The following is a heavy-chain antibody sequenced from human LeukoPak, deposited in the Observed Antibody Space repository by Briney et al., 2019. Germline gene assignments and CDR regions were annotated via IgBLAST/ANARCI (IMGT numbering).Heavy chain of an antibody. D-gene: IGHD3-16*01. CDR2: ISYDGGYQ. J-gene: IGHJ6*02. Sequence: GGSLRLSCAASGFTFFSYGIHWVRQAPGKGLEWVAVISYDGGYQYYVDSVKGRFTLSRDNSKNTVYLQLNSLRAEDTAVYYCAKDRRMMSPHYGMDVWGQRTTVTVSS. V-gene: IGHV3-30*18. CDR1: GFTFFSYG. CDR3: AKDRRMMSPHYGMDV.